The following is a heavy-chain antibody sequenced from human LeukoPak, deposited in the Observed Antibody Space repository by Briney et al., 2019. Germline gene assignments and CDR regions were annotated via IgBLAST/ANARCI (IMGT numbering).Heavy chain of an antibody. D-gene: IGHD1-26*01. CDR1: GFTFSSYS. CDR3: AKDARSGSVILGGRASDAFDI. J-gene: IGHJ3*02. V-gene: IGHV3-48*01. CDR2: ISSSSSTI. Sequence: GGSLRLSCAASGFTFSSYSMNWVRQAPGKGLEWVSYISSSSSTIYYADAVKGRFTISRDNSKNTLYLQMNSLRVEDTAVYYCAKDARSGSVILGGRASDAFDIWGQGTMVTVSS.